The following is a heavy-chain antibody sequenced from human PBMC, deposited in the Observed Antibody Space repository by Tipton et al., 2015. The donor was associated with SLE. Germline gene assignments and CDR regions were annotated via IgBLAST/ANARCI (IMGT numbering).Heavy chain of an antibody. CDR2: IWYDGSNK. Sequence: SLRLSCVASGFTFSSYGMHWVRQAPGKGLEWVAVIWYDGSNKYYADSVKGRFTISSDNSKNTLYLQMNSLRAEDTAVYYCARDAYCSSTSCYGDFDYWGQGTLVTVSS. CDR3: ARDAYCSSTSCYGDFDY. CDR1: GFTFSSYG. D-gene: IGHD2-2*01. V-gene: IGHV3-33*01. J-gene: IGHJ4*02.